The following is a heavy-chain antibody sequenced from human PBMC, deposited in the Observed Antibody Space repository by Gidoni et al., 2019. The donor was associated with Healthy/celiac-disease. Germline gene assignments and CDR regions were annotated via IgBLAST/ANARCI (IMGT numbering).Heavy chain of an antibody. J-gene: IGHJ6*02. CDR2: IGWDGGST. CDR1: GFTFDDYT. V-gene: IGHV3-43*01. Sequence: EVQLVESGGVVVQPGGSLSLSCAASGFTFDDYTMHWVRQATGKGLEWVSLIGWDGGSTYYADSVKGRFTISRDNSKNSLYLQMNSLRTEDTALYYCAKDIGYGGGLTTAYYYYGMDVWGQGTTVTVSS. D-gene: IGHD4-4*01. CDR3: AKDIGYGGGLTTAYYYYGMDV.